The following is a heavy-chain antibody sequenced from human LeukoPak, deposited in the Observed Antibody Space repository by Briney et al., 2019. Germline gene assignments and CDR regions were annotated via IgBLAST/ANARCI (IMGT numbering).Heavy chain of an antibody. D-gene: IGHD2-2*01. V-gene: IGHV3-23*01. CDR3: APLGYCSDTSCSDTDY. Sequence: GGSLRLSCAASGFTFSTYAMSWVRHAPGKGLEWVSTISGSDGSTYYADSLKGRFTISRDNSKNTLYLQMNSLRAEDTAVYYCAPLGYCSDTSCSDTDYWGQGTLVTVSS. CDR1: GFTFSTYA. CDR2: ISGSDGST. J-gene: IGHJ4*02.